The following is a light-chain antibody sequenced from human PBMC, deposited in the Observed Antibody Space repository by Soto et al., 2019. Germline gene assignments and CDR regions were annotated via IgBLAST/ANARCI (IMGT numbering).Light chain of an antibody. CDR3: QQYDNWPLT. CDR2: GAS. CDR1: QSVTSI. J-gene: IGKJ4*01. V-gene: IGKV3-15*01. Sequence: EIVMTQSPATLSVSPGERATLSCRASQSVTSILAWYQQKPGQPPRRLIYGASTRATGIPARFSGSGSGTEFTLTISSLQSEDFAVYYCQQYDNWPLTSGGGTKVDIK.